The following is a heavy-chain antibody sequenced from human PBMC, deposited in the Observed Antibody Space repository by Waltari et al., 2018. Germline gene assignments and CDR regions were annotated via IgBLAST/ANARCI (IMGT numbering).Heavy chain of an antibody. J-gene: IGHJ5*02. Sequence: QVTLRESGPALVKPTQTLTLTCTFSGFSLSTSGMCVSWIRQPPGQALEWLARIDWDDDKYYITSLKTRLTISKDTSKNQVVLTMTNMDPVDTATYYCARSIAAAAPYNWFDPWGQGTLVTVSS. CDR2: IDWDDDK. CDR3: ARSIAAAAPYNWFDP. CDR1: GFSLSTSGMC. V-gene: IGHV2-70*15. D-gene: IGHD6-13*01.